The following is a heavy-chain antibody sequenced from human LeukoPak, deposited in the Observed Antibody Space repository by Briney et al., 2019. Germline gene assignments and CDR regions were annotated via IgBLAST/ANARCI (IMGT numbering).Heavy chain of an antibody. CDR3: ARVGVYYDSSNFDY. CDR2: IYYSGSA. D-gene: IGHD3-22*01. J-gene: IGHJ4*02. Sequence: SETLSLTCTVSGGSISSYYWSWLRQAQGKGLEGSGNIYYSGSANYTPSLKSRLTISVDTSKNQFSLKLSSVTAADTAVYYCARVGVYYDSSNFDYWGQGTLVTVSS. V-gene: IGHV4-59*01. CDR1: GGSISSYY.